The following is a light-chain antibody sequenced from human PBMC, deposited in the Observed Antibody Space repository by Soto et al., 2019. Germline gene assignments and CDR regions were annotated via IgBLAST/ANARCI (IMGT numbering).Light chain of an antibody. CDR3: QQYHRSPYT. CDR2: SAS. J-gene: IGKJ2*01. CDR1: QSVSSSY. Sequence: EILLTQSPGTLSLSPGERATLSCGASQSVSSSYLAWYQQKPGQAPRLLIYSASSRAAGIPARFSGSGTGTDFTLTINRLEPEDFAVYYCQQYHRSPYTFGQGTKLEIK. V-gene: IGKV3-20*01.